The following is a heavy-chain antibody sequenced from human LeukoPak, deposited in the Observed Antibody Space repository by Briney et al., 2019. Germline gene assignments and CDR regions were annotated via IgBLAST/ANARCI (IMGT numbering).Heavy chain of an antibody. CDR3: AKASAMIVVVSKHFDY. Sequence: GGSLRLSCAASGFAFSSYAMSWVRQAPGKGLEWVSAISGSGGSTYYADSVKGRFTISRDNSKNTLYLQMNSLRAEDTAVYYCAKASAMIVVVSKHFDYWGQGTLVTVSS. J-gene: IGHJ4*02. CDR1: GFAFSSYA. D-gene: IGHD3-22*01. V-gene: IGHV3-23*01. CDR2: ISGSGGST.